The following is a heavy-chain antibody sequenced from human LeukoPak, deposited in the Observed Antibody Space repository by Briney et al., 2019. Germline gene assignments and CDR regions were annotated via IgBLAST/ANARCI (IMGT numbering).Heavy chain of an antibody. CDR3: AKASAMIVVVSKHFDY. Sequence: GGSLRLSCAASGFAFSSYAMSWVRQAPGKGLEWVSAISGSGGSTYYADSVKGRFTISRDNSKNTLYLQMNSLRAEDTAVYYCAKASAMIVVVSKHFDYWGQGTLVTVSS. J-gene: IGHJ4*02. CDR1: GFAFSSYA. D-gene: IGHD3-22*01. V-gene: IGHV3-23*01. CDR2: ISGSGGST.